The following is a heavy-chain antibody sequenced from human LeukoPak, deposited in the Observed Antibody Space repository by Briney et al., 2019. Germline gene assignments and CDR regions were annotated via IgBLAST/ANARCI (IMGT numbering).Heavy chain of an antibody. CDR2: IYYSGST. J-gene: IGHJ4*02. CDR1: GGSISTDY. D-gene: IGHD3-9*01. V-gene: IGHV4-59*01. Sequence: PSETLSLTCTVSGGSISTDYWSWIRQPPGKGLEWIGYIYYSGSTNYNPSLKSRVTISVDTSKNQFSLKLSSVTAADTSVYYCAIGATGLSYFDSRGQGTLVTVSS. CDR3: AIGATGLSYFDS.